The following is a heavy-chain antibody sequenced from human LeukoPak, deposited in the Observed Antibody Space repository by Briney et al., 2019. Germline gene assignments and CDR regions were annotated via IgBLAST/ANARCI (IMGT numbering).Heavy chain of an antibody. CDR3: ARDQWELWVSNYYYGMDV. CDR1: GFTFSSYG. J-gene: IGHJ6*02. V-gene: IGHV3-33*01. CDR2: IWYDGSNK. Sequence: PGRSLRLSCAASGFTFSSYGMHWVRQAPGKGLEWVAVIWYDGSNKYYADSVKGRFTISRDNSKTTLYLQMNSLRAEDTAVYYCARDQWELWVSNYYYGMDVWGQGTTVTVSS. D-gene: IGHD1-26*01.